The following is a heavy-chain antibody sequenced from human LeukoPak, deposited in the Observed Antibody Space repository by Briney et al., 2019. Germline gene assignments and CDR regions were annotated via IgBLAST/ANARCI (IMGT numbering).Heavy chain of an antibody. Sequence: GGSLRLSCAASGFTFSSYSMNWVRQAPGKGLEWVSSISSGSSYIYYTDSVKGRFTISRDNAKNSLYLQMNSLRAEDTAVYYCARGPYDYVWGSYRGIFDYWGQGTLVTVSS. J-gene: IGHJ4*02. D-gene: IGHD3-16*02. V-gene: IGHV3-21*01. CDR3: ARGPYDYVWGSYRGIFDY. CDR2: ISSGSSYI. CDR1: GFTFSSYS.